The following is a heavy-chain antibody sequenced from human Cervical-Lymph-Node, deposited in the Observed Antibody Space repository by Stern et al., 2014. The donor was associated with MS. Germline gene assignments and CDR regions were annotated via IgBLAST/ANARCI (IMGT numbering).Heavy chain of an antibody. CDR1: GFSVATAGVG. Sequence: QITLKESGPTLVKPTQTVTLTCTLSGFSVATAGVGVGWIRQPTAKALEWLALIYWDADKLYSPSLKNRLTIIKDTSKNQVVLTMTDVDPVDTATYYCAHSRVKYCRGGTCYSSLFDYWGQGTLVTVSS. J-gene: IGHJ4*02. CDR2: IYWDADK. V-gene: IGHV2-5*02. CDR3: AHSRVKYCRGGTCYSSLFDY. D-gene: IGHD2-15*01.